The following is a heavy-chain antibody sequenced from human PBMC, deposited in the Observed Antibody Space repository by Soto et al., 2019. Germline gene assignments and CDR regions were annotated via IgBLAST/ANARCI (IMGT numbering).Heavy chain of an antibody. CDR1: GGTFSSYA. J-gene: IGHJ6*02. CDR3: ARGPEDGDYYYDGMDV. Sequence: QVQLVQSGAEVKKPGSSVKVSCKASGGTFSSYAISWVRQAPGQGLEWMGGIIPIFGTANYAQKFQGRVTINADESTSTAVMELSSLRSEDTAVYYCARGPEDGDYYYDGMDVWGQGTTVTVSS. CDR2: IIPIFGTA. D-gene: IGHD4-17*01. V-gene: IGHV1-69*12.